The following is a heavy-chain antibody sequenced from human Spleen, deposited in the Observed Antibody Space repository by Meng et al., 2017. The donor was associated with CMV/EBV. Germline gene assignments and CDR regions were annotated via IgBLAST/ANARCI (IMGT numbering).Heavy chain of an antibody. Sequence: LKISCAASGFTFSDYYMSWIRQAPGKGLEWISYVSSSGSTIYYADSVKGRFTISRDNAKNSLYLQMNSLRAEDTAVYYCARAEGYCSSTSCYDLYYFDYWGRGTLVTVSS. CDR2: VSSSGSTI. V-gene: IGHV3-11*01. CDR1: GFTFSDYY. J-gene: IGHJ4*02. D-gene: IGHD2-2*01. CDR3: ARAEGYCSSTSCYDLYYFDY.